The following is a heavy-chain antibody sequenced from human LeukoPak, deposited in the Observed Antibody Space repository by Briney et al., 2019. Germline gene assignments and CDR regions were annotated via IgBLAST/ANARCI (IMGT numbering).Heavy chain of an antibody. J-gene: IGHJ6*03. D-gene: IGHD6-13*01. CDR1: GFSFSNYG. CDR3: AKDAGTSTWTFYFYMDV. V-gene: IGHV3-30*02. Sequence: RGSLRLSCATSGFSFSNYGMHWVRRAPGPGLEWVAFIRDDGSTKYYADSLKGRLTVSRDNSKNTMYLQMDSLRPEDTAIYYCAKDAGTSTWTFYFYMDVWGKGTTVTVSS. CDR2: IRDDGSTK.